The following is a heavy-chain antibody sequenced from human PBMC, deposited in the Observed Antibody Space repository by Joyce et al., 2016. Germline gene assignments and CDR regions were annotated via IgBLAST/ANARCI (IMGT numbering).Heavy chain of an antibody. CDR2: ISDDGSHE. CDR3: AKGGFYDSSGRGFFDF. J-gene: IGHJ4*02. Sequence: QVQLVESGGGVVQPERSLRLSCVASGITFSGYAMHWVRQAPGKGLVRVAAISDDGSHEYYADSVKGRFTISRDKSKYTLFLQMNSLRAEDTAVYYCAKGGFYDSSGRGFFDFWGQGTLVTVSS. V-gene: IGHV3-30*18. CDR1: GITFSGYA. D-gene: IGHD3-22*01.